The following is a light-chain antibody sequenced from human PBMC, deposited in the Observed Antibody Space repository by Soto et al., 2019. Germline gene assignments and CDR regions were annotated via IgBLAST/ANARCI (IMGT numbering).Light chain of an antibody. J-gene: IGLJ1*01. CDR3: CSYAGSSTPYV. CDR1: SSNIGAGYD. V-gene: IGLV1-40*01. Sequence: QSVLTQPPSVSGAPGQRVTISCTGSSSNIGAGYDVHWYQQLPGTAPKLLIYGNNNRPSGVPGRFSGSKSGTSASLAITGLQAEDEADYYCCSYAGSSTPYVFGIGTKVTVL. CDR2: GNN.